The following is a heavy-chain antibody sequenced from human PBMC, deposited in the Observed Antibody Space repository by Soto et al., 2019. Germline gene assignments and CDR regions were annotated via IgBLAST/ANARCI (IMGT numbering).Heavy chain of an antibody. Sequence: LGESLKISCKGSGYSFTSYWISWVRQMPGKGLEWMGRIDPSDSYTNYSPSFQGHVTISADKSISTAYLQWSSLKASDTAMYYCARLLYSSGWSNWFDPWGQGTLVTVSS. CDR1: GYSFTSYW. CDR3: ARLLYSSGWSNWFDP. J-gene: IGHJ5*02. CDR2: IDPSDSYT. D-gene: IGHD6-19*01. V-gene: IGHV5-10-1*01.